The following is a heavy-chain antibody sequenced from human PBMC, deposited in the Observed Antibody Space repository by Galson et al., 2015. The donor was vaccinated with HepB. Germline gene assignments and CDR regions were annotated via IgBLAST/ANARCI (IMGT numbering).Heavy chain of an antibody. CDR2: ISAYNDKT. Sequence: SVKVSCKASGYTFTSYGISWVRQAPGQGLEWIGWISAYNDKTKYAQKFQGRVTMTTDTSTSTAYMELRSLRSDDTAVYYCARYDYVWGSYRYGGGLDYWGQGTLVTVST. CDR3: ARYDYVWGSYRYGGGLDY. V-gene: IGHV1-18*04. D-gene: IGHD3-16*02. J-gene: IGHJ4*02. CDR1: GYTFTSYG.